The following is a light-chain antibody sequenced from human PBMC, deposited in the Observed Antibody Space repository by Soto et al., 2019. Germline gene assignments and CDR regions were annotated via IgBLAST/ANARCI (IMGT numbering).Light chain of an antibody. CDR2: AAS. J-gene: IGKJ3*01. CDR1: QSISND. V-gene: IGKV1-6*01. Sequence: AIQMTQSPSSLSASVGDRVTITCRASQSISNDLAWYQQKPWKAPKLLIYAASSLLSGVPSRFSGSGSGTDFTLTISSLQPEDFATYYCLQDYNYPITFGPGTKVDIK. CDR3: LQDYNYPIT.